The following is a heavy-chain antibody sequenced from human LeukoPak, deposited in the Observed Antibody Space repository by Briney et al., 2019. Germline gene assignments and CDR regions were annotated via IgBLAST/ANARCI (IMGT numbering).Heavy chain of an antibody. CDR2: ISGSGGST. D-gene: IGHD2-2*02. CDR3: AKRPPFYCSSTSCYIDY. CDR1: GFTFSSYA. J-gene: IGHJ4*02. Sequence: GGSLRLSCAASGFTFSSYAMSWVRQAPGKGLEWVSAISGSGGSTYYADSVKGRFTISRDNSKNTLYLQMNSLRAEDTAVYYCAKRPPFYCSSTSCYIDYWGQGTLVTVSS. V-gene: IGHV3-23*01.